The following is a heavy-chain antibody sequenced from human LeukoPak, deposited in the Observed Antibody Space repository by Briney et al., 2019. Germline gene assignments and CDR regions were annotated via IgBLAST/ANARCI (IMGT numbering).Heavy chain of an antibody. Sequence: SETLSLTCTVSGGSISSYYWSWIRQPPGKGLEWIGYIYYSGSTNYSPSLKSRVTISVDTSKNQFPLKLSSVTAADTAVYYCARYYDTFWPNLYYYMDVWGKGTTVTVSS. CDR1: GGSISSYY. J-gene: IGHJ6*03. V-gene: IGHV4-59*01. CDR2: IYYSGST. CDR3: ARYYDTFWPNLYYYMDV. D-gene: IGHD3-9*01.